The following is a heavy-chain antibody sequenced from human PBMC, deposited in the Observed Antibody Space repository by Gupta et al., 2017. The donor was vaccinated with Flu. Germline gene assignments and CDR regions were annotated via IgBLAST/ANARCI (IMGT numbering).Heavy chain of an antibody. CDR3: VYGFSRKLDY. CDR1: GGTFSSFA. J-gene: IGHJ4*02. V-gene: IGHV1-69*01. CDR2: IIPIFGTA. Sequence: QVKLVQSGAEVKRPGSPVKVSCKASGGTFSSFAISWVRQAPGQGLEWMGGIIPIFGTANYEQKFQGRVMITEDESTSTAYMELSSLRSEDTAVYYCVYGFSRKLDYWGQGTLVTVSS. D-gene: IGHD2-2*02.